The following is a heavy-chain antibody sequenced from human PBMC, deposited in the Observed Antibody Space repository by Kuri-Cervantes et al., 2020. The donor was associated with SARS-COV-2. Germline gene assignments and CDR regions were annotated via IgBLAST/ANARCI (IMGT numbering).Heavy chain of an antibody. J-gene: IGHJ6*02. D-gene: IGHD2-2*01. CDR3: ARDDLVPAALVLDV. V-gene: IGHV3-30*04. CDR2: ISYDGSNK. CDR1: GFTFSSYA. Sequence: GGSLRLSCAASGFTFSSYAMHWVRQAPGKGLEWVAVISYDGSNKYYADSVKGRFTISRDNAKNSLYLQMNSLRAEDTAVYYCARDDLVPAALVLDVWGQGTTVTVSS.